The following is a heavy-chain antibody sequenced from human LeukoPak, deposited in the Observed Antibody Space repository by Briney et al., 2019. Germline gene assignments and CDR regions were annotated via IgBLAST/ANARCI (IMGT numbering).Heavy chain of an antibody. V-gene: IGHV4-34*01. Sequence: PSETLSLTCAVYGGSFSGYYWSWIRQPPGKGLEWIGEINHSGSTNYSPSLKSRVTISVDTSKNQFSLKLSSVTAADTAVYYCARHRSKWLQSSFDYWGQGTLVTVSS. CDR3: ARHRSKWLQSSFDY. J-gene: IGHJ4*02. CDR2: INHSGST. CDR1: GGSFSGYY. D-gene: IGHD5-24*01.